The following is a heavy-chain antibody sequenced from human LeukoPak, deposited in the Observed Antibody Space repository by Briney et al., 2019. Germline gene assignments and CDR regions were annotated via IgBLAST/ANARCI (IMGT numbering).Heavy chain of an antibody. CDR3: ARGYHDFSGYWLSYFDY. V-gene: IGHV4-59*01. D-gene: IGHD3-22*01. Sequence: PSETLSLTCTVSGGSISSYYWTWIRQPPGKGLEWIGYIYYSGSTNYNPSLKSRVTISVDTSKNQLSLKLSSVTAADTAVYYCARGYHDFSGYWLSYFDYWGQGTLVTVSS. J-gene: IGHJ4*02. CDR2: IYYSGST. CDR1: GGSISSYY.